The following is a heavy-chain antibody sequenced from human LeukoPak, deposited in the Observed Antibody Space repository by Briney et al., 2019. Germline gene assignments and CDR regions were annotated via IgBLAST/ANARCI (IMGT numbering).Heavy chain of an antibody. CDR3: AKGYYYCSGSYLDPFDY. Sequence: PSQTLSLTCAVSGGSISSSGYSWNWIRQPPGKGLEWIGYIHQSGTTSYNPSLKSRVTISLDRSKNHFSLKLRSVTHADTAMCSRAKGYYYCSGSYLDPFDYWGQGTLVTVSS. CDR1: GGSISSSGYS. V-gene: IGHV4-30-2*01. J-gene: IGHJ4*02. CDR2: IHQSGTT. D-gene: IGHD3-10*01.